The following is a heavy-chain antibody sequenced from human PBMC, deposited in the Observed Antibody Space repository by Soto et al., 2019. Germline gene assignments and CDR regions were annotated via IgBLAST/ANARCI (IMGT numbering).Heavy chain of an antibody. CDR3: ASESDSGSYYFDY. D-gene: IGHD3-10*01. V-gene: IGHV4-61*03. CDR1: GGSVSSGSYY. J-gene: IGHJ4*02. CDR2: IYNSGST. Sequence: SQTLFLTCTVSGGSVSSGSYYWSWIRQPPGKGLEWIGYIYNSGSTNYNPSLKSRATISVDTSKNHFSLRMSSVTAAATAVYYCASESDSGSYYFDYWGRRTLDTVSS.